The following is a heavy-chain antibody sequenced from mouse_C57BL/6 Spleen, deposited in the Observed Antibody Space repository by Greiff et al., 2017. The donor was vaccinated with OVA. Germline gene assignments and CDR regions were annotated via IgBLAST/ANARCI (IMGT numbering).Heavy chain of an antibody. CDR1: GYSITSGYY. J-gene: IGHJ4*01. Sequence: EVKLVESGPGLVKPSQSLSLTCSVTGYSITSGYYWNWIRQFPGNKLEWMGYISYDGSNNYNPSLKNRISITRDTSKNQFFLKLNSVTTEDTATYYCARGDDGYPYYYAMDYWGQGTSVTVSS. CDR2: ISYDGSN. V-gene: IGHV3-6*01. D-gene: IGHD2-3*01. CDR3: ARGDDGYPYYYAMDY.